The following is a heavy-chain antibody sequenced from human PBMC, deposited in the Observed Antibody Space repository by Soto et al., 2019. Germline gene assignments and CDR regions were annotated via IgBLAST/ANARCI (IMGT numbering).Heavy chain of an antibody. Sequence: SETLSLTCAVYGGSFSGYYWSWIRQPPGKGLEWIGEINHSGSTNYNPSLKSRITISVDTSKNQFSLNLSSVTAADTAVYYCARARVSPSPRRNWFAPGGQGTLVPVSS. CDR2: INHSGST. J-gene: IGHJ5*02. CDR3: ARARVSPSPRRNWFAP. CDR1: GGSFSGYY. V-gene: IGHV4-34*01.